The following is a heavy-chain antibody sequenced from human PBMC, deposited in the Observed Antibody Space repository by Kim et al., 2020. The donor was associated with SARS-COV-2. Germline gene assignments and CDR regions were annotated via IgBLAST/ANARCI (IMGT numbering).Heavy chain of an antibody. CDR2: IYYSGST. D-gene: IGHD3-9*01. CDR3: ARGNILTGHNEIEY. Sequence: SETLSLTCTVSGASIRSDGYYCSWIRQHPGKDLEWIGYIYYSGSTYYHPSLKSRVTISLDTSENQFSLKLRSVTAADTAVCYCARGNILTGHNEIEYWGQGTLVTVST. V-gene: IGHV4-31*03. CDR1: GASIRSDGYY. J-gene: IGHJ4*02.